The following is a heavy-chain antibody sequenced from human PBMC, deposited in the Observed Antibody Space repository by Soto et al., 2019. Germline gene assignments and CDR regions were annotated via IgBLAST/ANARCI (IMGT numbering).Heavy chain of an antibody. J-gene: IGHJ5*02. Sequence: PGGSLRLSCAASGFTFSSYWMHWVRQAPGKGLVWVSRINSDGSSTSYADSVKGRFAISRDNAKNTLYLQMNSLRAEDTAVYYCARGPRADFWSGYRNWFDPWGQGXLVTVSS. V-gene: IGHV3-74*01. CDR3: ARGPRADFWSGYRNWFDP. CDR2: INSDGSST. D-gene: IGHD3-3*01. CDR1: GFTFSSYW.